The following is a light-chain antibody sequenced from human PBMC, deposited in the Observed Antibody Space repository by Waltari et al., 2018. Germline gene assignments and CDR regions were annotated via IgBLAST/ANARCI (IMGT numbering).Light chain of an antibody. CDR2: EVS. J-gene: IGLJ2*01. V-gene: IGLV2-23*02. CDR3: CSYAGSSTVV. CDR1: SSDVGSYNL. Sequence: QSALTQPASVSGSPGQSITISCTGTSSDVGSYNLVSWYQQHPGKAPKLMIYEVSERPSGVSNRVSGSKSGNTASLTISGLQAEDEAEYYCCSYAGSSTVVFGGGTKLTVL.